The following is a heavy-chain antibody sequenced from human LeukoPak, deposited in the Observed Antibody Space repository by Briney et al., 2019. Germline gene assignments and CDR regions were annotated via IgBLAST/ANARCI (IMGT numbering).Heavy chain of an antibody. CDR2: ISGSGGST. V-gene: IGHV3-23*01. Sequence: RPGGSLRLSCAASGFTFSSYAMSWVRQAPGKGLEWVSAISGSGGSTYYADSVKGRFTISRDNSKNTLYLQMNSLRAEDTAVYYCAKDRREWLVPTFDYWGQGTLVTVPS. CDR1: GFTFSSYA. D-gene: IGHD6-19*01. J-gene: IGHJ4*02. CDR3: AKDRREWLVPTFDY.